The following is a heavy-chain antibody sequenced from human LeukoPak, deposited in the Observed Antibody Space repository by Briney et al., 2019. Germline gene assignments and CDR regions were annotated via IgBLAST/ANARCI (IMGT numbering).Heavy chain of an antibody. V-gene: IGHV4-61*08. J-gene: IGHJ4*02. D-gene: IGHD2-21*01. CDR3: TTYYVGEGGRGH. Sequence: SETLSLTCSVSGDSVSSAGYHWSWIRQAPEKGLEWIGHSGSPSYNPSLKSRVMISIDTSKNQFSLKVSTVTAADTAVYYCTTYYVGEGGRGHWGPGTLVTVFS. CDR2: SGSP. CDR1: GDSVSSAGYH.